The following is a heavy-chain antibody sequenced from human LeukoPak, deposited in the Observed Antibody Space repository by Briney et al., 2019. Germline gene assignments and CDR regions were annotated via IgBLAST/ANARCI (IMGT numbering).Heavy chain of an antibody. V-gene: IGHV3-48*04. D-gene: IGHD5-18*01. CDR3: ARSLWPEDY. CDR1: GFRFSDYS. Sequence: GGSLRLSCAASGFRFSDYSMNWVRQAPGKGLEWISYISSSGSPIYYADSVKGRFTISRDNAKTSLYLQMNSLRAEDTAVYYCARSLWPEDYWGQGTLVTVSS. CDR2: ISSSGSPI. J-gene: IGHJ4*02.